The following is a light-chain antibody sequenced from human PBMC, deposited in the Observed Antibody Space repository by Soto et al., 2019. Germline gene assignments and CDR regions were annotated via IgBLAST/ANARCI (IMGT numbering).Light chain of an antibody. CDR1: SSDIGGYNA. CDR3: NSFRVSHLYV. V-gene: IGLV2-14*01. Sequence: QSALTQPASVSGSPGQTITISCTGTSSDIGGYNAVSWYQHHPGKAPKLIIYEVTHRPSGVSDRFSASNSGNTASLTISGLQAEDEADYYCNSFRVSHLYVFGTGTKVTV. CDR2: EVT. J-gene: IGLJ1*01.